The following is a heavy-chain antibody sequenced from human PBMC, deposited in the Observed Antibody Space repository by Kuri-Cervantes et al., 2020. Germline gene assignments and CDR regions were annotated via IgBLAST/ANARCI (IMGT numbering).Heavy chain of an antibody. CDR3: ARDRSSGWNWFDP. CDR2: ISYDGSNK. V-gene: IGHV3-30*03. J-gene: IGHJ5*02. Sequence: GESLKISCAASGFTFSSYGMHWVRQAPGKGLEWVAVISYDGSNKYYADAVKGRFTISRDNSKNTLYLQMNSLRAEDTAVYYCARDRSSGWNWFDPWGQGTLVTVSS. CDR1: GFTFSSYG. D-gene: IGHD6-19*01.